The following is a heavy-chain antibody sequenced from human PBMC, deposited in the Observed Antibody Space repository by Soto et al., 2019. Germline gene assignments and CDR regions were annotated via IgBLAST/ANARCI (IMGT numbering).Heavy chain of an antibody. CDR3: ARVAALVWPSYYYYMDV. V-gene: IGHV1-8*01. J-gene: IGHJ6*03. D-gene: IGHD2-15*01. CDR1: GYTFTSYD. Sequence: ASVKVSCKASGYTFTSYDINWVRQATGQGLEWMGWMNPNSGNTGYAQKFQGRVTMTRNTSISTAYMELSSLRSEDTAVYYCARVAALVWPSYYYYMDVWGKGTTVTVSS. CDR2: MNPNSGNT.